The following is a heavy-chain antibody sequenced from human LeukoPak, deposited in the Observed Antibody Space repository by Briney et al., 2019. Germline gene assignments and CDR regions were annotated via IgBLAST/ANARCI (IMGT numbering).Heavy chain of an antibody. J-gene: IGHJ4*02. Sequence: KSSETLSLTCAVYGGSFSGYYWSWIRQPPGKGLEWIGEINHSGSTNYNPSLKSRVTISVDTSKNQFSLKLSSVTAADTAVYYCARADAKYQQLYDYWGQGTLVTVSS. D-gene: IGHD6-13*01. CDR3: ARADAKYQQLYDY. V-gene: IGHV4-34*01. CDR2: INHSGST. CDR1: GGSFSGYY.